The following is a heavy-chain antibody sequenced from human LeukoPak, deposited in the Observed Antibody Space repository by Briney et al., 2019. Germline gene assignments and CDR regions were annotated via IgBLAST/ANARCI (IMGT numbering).Heavy chain of an antibody. J-gene: IGHJ4*02. D-gene: IGHD6-19*01. Sequence: PGESLKISCKGSGYNFASYWIAWVRQMPGKGLEWMGIIHPADSDTRYSPSFQGQVTISADKSISTAYLQWSSLRASDTAMYYCARSSSGWSFDYWGQGTLVTVSS. CDR3: ARSSSGWSFDY. CDR2: IHPADSDT. CDR1: GYNFASYW. V-gene: IGHV5-51*01.